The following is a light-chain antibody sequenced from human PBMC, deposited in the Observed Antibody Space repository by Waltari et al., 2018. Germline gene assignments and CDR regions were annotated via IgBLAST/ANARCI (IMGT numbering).Light chain of an antibody. Sequence: QSALTQPASVSGSPGQSIPLSCTGTRSDVGGYNYVSWYQHHPGKAPKLMIFDVSSRPSGVSNRFSGSKSGNTASLTISGLQAEDEADYYCSSYTSSTTYVFGAGTKVTVL. CDR1: RSDVGGYNY. V-gene: IGLV2-14*03. CDR2: DVS. J-gene: IGLJ1*01. CDR3: SSYTSSTTYV.